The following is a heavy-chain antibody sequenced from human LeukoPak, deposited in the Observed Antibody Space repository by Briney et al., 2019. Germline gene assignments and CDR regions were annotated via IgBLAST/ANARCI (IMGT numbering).Heavy chain of an antibody. D-gene: IGHD3-10*01. CDR3: AKHYMGSSYNHGLDC. V-gene: IGHV4-39*01. CDR2: IYYSGTT. Sequence: SETLSLTCTVSGDSMSSYYWGWIRQPPGKGLEWIGSIYYSGTTYYNPSLKSRVTISVDTSKNQFSLKLSSVTAADTALYYCAKHYMGSSYNHGLDCWGQGTLVTVSS. J-gene: IGHJ4*02. CDR1: GDSMSSYY.